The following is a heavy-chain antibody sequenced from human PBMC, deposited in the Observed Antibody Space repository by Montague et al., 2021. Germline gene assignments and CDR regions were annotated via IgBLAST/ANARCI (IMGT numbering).Heavy chain of an antibody. CDR1: GDSVSSNRAT. D-gene: IGHD2-15*01. CDR3: ARGGGGATATLLDS. CDR2: TYYRSKWYN. V-gene: IGHV6-1*01. J-gene: IGHJ4*02. Sequence: CAISGDSVSSNRATWNWIRQSPSRGLEWLGRTYYRSKWYNENAVSVKSRVTVIADTSKNQFSLHLTSVSPEDTALYFCARGGGGATATLLDSWGRGTLITVYS.